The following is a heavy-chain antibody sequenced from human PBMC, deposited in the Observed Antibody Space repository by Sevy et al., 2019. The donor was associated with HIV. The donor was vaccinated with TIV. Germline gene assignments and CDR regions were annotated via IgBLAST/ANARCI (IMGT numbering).Heavy chain of an antibody. CDR1: GFTFNTYA. J-gene: IGHJ6*02. Sequence: GGSLRLSCAASGFTFNTYAMHWVRQPPGKGLEWVAVIWNDGSEKYYADSAEGRFTISRDNSKNMLYLQMNSLRAEDTAVFFCARDPLYHYGSGTFYRFYYGMDVWGQGTTVTVSS. CDR2: IWNDGSEK. CDR3: ARDPLYHYGSGTFYRFYYGMDV. D-gene: IGHD3-10*01. V-gene: IGHV3-33*01.